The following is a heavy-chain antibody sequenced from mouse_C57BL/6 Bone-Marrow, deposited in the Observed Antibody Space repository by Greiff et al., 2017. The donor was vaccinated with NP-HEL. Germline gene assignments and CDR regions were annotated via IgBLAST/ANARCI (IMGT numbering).Heavy chain of an antibody. Sequence: VQLQQSGPELVKPGASVKISCKASGYSFTSYYIHWVKQRPGQGFEWIGWIYPGSGNTKYNEKFKGKATLTADTSSSTAYMQLSSLTSEDSAVYYCARIYYGSSFAYWGQGTLVTVSA. V-gene: IGHV1-66*01. CDR1: GYSFTSYY. D-gene: IGHD1-1*01. J-gene: IGHJ3*01. CDR3: ARIYYGSSFAY. CDR2: IYPGSGNT.